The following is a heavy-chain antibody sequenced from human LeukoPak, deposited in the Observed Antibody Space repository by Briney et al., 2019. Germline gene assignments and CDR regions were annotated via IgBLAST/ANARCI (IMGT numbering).Heavy chain of an antibody. V-gene: IGHV1-18*01. J-gene: IGHJ5*01. CDR2: INNSPRNT. D-gene: IGHD1-1*01. Sequence: ASVKVSCKASGYAFSAYGITWMRRAPGQGLEWMGWINNSPRNTVYAQSFQGRVTMTTDTSTNTAYMELRGLTSDDTAVYYCARDGGPGTHAPGFDSWGQGTLVAVSS. CDR1: GYAFSAYG. CDR3: ARDGGPGTHAPGFDS.